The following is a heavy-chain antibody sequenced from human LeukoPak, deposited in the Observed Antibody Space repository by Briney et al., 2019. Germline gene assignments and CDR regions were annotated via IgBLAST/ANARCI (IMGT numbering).Heavy chain of an antibody. CDR3: ARGSDYTWGG. V-gene: IGHV1-8*01. Sequence: ASVKVSCKASGYTFTSYDFNWVRQATGQRPEWMGWMSPNSGDTGYAQKFQDRVTMTRNTSVSTAYMELSSLRSDDTAVYYCARGSDYTWGGWGQGTLVTVSS. D-gene: IGHD3-10*01. J-gene: IGHJ4*01. CDR1: GYTFTSYD. CDR2: MSPNSGDT.